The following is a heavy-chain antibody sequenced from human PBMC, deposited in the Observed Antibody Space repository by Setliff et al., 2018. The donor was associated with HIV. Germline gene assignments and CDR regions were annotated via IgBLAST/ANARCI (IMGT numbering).Heavy chain of an antibody. CDR2: IYTSGST. D-gene: IGHD6-13*01. CDR1: GGSISSGNYY. V-gene: IGHV4-61*02. CDR3: ARDWSGYSSSRGSYYYYMDV. J-gene: IGHJ6*03. Sequence: KASETLSLTCTVSGGSISSGNYYWTWVRQPAEKELEWIGRIYTSGSTNYNPSLKSRVTISVDTSKNQFSLRLSSVTAADTAIYYCARDWSGYSSSRGSYYYYMDVWGKGTTVTAP.